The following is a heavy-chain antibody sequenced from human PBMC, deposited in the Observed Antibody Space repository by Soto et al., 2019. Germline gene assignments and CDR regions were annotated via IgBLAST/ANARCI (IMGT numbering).Heavy chain of an antibody. Sequence: SETLSLTCTVSGGSISSGDYYWSWIRQPPGKGLEWIGYIYYSGSTNYNPSLKSRVTISVDTSKNQFSLKLSSVTAADTAVYYCARDGGSGPYYFDYWGQGTLVTVSS. J-gene: IGHJ4*02. CDR1: GGSISSGDYY. V-gene: IGHV4-61*08. CDR3: ARDGGSGPYYFDY. CDR2: IYYSGST. D-gene: IGHD6-19*01.